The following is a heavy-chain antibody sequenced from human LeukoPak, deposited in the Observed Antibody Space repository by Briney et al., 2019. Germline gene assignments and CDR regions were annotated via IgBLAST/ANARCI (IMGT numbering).Heavy chain of an antibody. CDR2: IDSSGGYM. V-gene: IGHV3-21*06. J-gene: IGHJ4*02. Sequence: GGSLRLSCAASGFTFNTYIMNWARQAPGKGLEWVSSIDSSGGYMFYADSVKGRFIISRDNAKDSLYLQMNSLRVEDTAVYYCLRGDRRDYWGQGTLVTVSS. CDR3: LRGDRRDY. CDR1: GFTFNTYI.